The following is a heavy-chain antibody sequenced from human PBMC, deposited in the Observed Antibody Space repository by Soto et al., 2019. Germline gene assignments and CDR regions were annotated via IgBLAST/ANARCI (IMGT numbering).Heavy chain of an antibody. Sequence: QVQLVESGGGVVQPGRSLRLSCAASGFTFSSCGMHWVRQAPGKGLEWVAVIWYDGSNKYYADSVKGRFTISRDNSKNTLYLQMNSLRAEDTAVYYCAREGGGHTYYYGMDVWGQGTTVTVSS. CDR2: IWYDGSNK. CDR3: AREGGGHTYYYGMDV. D-gene: IGHD2-15*01. V-gene: IGHV3-33*01. CDR1: GFTFSSCG. J-gene: IGHJ6*02.